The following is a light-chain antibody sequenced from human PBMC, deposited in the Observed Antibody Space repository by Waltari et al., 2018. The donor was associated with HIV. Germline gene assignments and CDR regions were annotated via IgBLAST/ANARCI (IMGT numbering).Light chain of an antibody. J-gene: IGKJ1*01. V-gene: IGKV1-5*03. CDR2: KAS. CDR1: QSVDSW. Sequence: DIQMTQSPSTLSASRGDRVPITCRASQSVDSWLAWYQQKPGKAPKVLIYKASSLESGVPSRFSGSGSGTEFTLTISSLQPDDFATYFCQHYKSYPWTFGQGTKVEIK. CDR3: QHYKSYPWT.